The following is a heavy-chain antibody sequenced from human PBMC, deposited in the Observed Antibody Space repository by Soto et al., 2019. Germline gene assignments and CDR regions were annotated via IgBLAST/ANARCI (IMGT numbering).Heavy chain of an antibody. CDR3: ASHKSHSSGPSAY. J-gene: IGHJ4*02. V-gene: IGHV4-39*01. Sequence: QLQLQESGPGLVKPSETLSLTCTVSGGSISSSSYYWGWIRQPPGKGLEWIGSIYYSGSTYYNPSLRLHATISLHPSKTQFSLKMRSVPAADTAVYDCASHKSHSSGPSAYWGQGTLVTVSS. CDR2: IYYSGST. D-gene: IGHD3-22*01. CDR1: GGSISSSSYY.